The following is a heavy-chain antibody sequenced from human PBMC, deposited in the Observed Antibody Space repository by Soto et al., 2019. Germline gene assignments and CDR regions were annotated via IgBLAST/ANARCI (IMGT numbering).Heavy chain of an antibody. D-gene: IGHD6-19*01. V-gene: IGHV3-7*01. CDR1: RLTFSSYW. Sequence: GCSLRHSCAASRLTFSSYWISWFRQAPGKGLEWVAHIKQDGSEKYYVDSVKGRFTISRDNAKNSLYLQMNSLRAEDTAVYYCVRERKVAVAGYTWCQGTVVTVSS. CDR3: VRERKVAVAGYT. CDR2: IKQDGSEK. J-gene: IGHJ4*02.